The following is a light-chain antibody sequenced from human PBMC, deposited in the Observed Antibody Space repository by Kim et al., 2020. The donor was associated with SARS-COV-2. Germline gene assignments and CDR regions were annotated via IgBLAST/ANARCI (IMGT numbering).Light chain of an antibody. J-gene: IGKJ4*01. CDR1: QSVSNS. V-gene: IGKV3-11*01. CDR3: QQRSNWPLT. Sequence: LSLGERATLSCRASQSVSNSFAWYQHKPGQSPRLLMYDASNRATGIPARFSGSGSGTDFTLTISSLEPEDFAVYYCQQRSNWPLTFGGGTKVDIK. CDR2: DAS.